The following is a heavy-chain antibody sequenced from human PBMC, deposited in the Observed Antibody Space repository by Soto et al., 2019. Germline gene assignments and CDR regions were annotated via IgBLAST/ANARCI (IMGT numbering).Heavy chain of an antibody. CDR2: ISSSSSTI. CDR1: GFTFSSYS. Sequence: EVQLVESGGGLVQPGGSLRLSCAAAGFTFSSYSMNWVRQAPGKGLEWVSYISSSSSTIYYADSVKGRFTISRDNAKNSLYLQMNSLRAEDTAVYYCASGGYSGYANWFDPWGQGTLVTVSS. J-gene: IGHJ5*02. D-gene: IGHD5-12*01. V-gene: IGHV3-48*01. CDR3: ASGGYSGYANWFDP.